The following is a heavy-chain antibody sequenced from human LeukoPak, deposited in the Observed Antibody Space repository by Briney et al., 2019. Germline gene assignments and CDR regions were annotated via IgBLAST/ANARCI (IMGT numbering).Heavy chain of an antibody. D-gene: IGHD3-22*01. Sequence: GGSLRLSCVGSGFSFNMYGMHWVRQAPGKGLEWVAGISNDGSTKDYSGSVKGRFTISRDNSKNSIHLQMNSLRAEDTAVYYCAKAPYCVSTSCHFSGYAQRPLDSWGQGTLVTVSS. CDR1: GFSFNMYG. CDR3: AKAPYCVSTSCHFSGYAQRPLDS. CDR2: ISNDGSTK. J-gene: IGHJ4*02. V-gene: IGHV3-30*18.